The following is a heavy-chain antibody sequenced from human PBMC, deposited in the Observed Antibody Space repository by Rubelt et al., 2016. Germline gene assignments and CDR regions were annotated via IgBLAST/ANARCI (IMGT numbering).Heavy chain of an antibody. CDR3: VREGFRSYGMDV. CDR1: GFSFDDYG. Sequence: EVQLVESGGGLVQPGRSLRLSCAASGFSFDDYGMHWVRQAPGKGLEWVSGINWSSKRLGYADSVKGRFTISRDNAKNSLYLQMNSLRAEDTAVYYCVREGFRSYGMDVWGQGTTVTVSS. CDR2: INWSSKRL. J-gene: IGHJ6*02. V-gene: IGHV3-9*01.